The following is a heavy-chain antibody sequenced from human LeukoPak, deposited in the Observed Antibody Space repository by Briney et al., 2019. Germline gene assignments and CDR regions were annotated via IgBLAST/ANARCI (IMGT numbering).Heavy chain of an antibody. CDR2: IYYSGST. CDR1: GGSISSGGYY. Sequence: SETLSLTCTVSGGSISSGGYYWSWIRQHPGKGLEWMGYIYYSGSTYYNPSLKSRVTISVDTSKNQFSLKLSSVTAADTAVYYCAREWAPAAINYYYYGMDVWGQGTTVTVSS. D-gene: IGHD2-2*02. V-gene: IGHV4-31*03. CDR3: AREWAPAAINYYYYGMDV. J-gene: IGHJ6*02.